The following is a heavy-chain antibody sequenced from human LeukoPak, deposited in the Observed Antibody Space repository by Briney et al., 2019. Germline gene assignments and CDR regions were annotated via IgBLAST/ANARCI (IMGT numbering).Heavy chain of an antibody. CDR3: ARFSASYCSSTSCSYYFDY. CDR2: IYYSGST. D-gene: IGHD2-2*01. V-gene: IGHV4-34*09. Sequence: PSETLSLTCAVYGGSFSGYYWSWIRQPPGKGLEWIGYIYYSGSTYYNPSLKSRVTISVDTSKNQFSLKLSSVTAADTAVYYCARFSASYCSSTSCSYYFDYWGQGTLVTVSS. CDR1: GGSFSGYY. J-gene: IGHJ4*02.